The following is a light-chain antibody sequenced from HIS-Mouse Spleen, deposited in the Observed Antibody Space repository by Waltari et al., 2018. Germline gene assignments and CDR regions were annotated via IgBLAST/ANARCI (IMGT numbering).Light chain of an antibody. CDR3: CSYAGSYTFDVV. Sequence: QSALTQPRSVSGSPGQSVTISCTGTSSDVGGYNYVSWYQQHPGKAPKPMIYDVSKRPSGVPDRFSGSKSGNTASLTSSGLQAEDEADYYCCSYAGSYTFDVVFGGGTKLTVL. J-gene: IGLJ2*01. V-gene: IGLV2-11*01. CDR1: SSDVGGYNY. CDR2: DVS.